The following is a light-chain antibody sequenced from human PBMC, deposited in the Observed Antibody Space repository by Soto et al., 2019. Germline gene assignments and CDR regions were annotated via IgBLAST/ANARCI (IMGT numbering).Light chain of an antibody. CDR3: SSYTISSTVV. CDR2: DVT. Sequence: QSALTQPASVSGSPGQSITISCTGTSSDVGGYNYVSWYQHHPGKAPKLMIYDVTNRPSGVSNRFSGSKSGNTASLTISGLQAEDEADYYCSSYTISSTVVFGGGTKLTDL. V-gene: IGLV2-14*03. CDR1: SSDVGGYNY. J-gene: IGLJ2*01.